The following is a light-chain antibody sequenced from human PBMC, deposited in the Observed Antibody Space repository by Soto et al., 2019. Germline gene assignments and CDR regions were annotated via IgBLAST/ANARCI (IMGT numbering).Light chain of an antibody. CDR2: ATS. Sequence: AIQMTQSPSSLSASVGDRVTITCRASQGIGNDLAWYQQKPGKAPKLLIYATSSLRSGVPSRFSGSGSGTDFTLTISSLQPEDIATYYCLQDYNLLTFGGGTKVEL. CDR1: QGIGND. CDR3: LQDYNLLT. V-gene: IGKV1-6*01. J-gene: IGKJ4*01.